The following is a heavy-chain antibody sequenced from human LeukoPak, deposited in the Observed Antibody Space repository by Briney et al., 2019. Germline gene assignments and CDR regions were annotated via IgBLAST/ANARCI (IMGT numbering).Heavy chain of an antibody. J-gene: IGHJ4*02. CDR3: ARDRGSLAVADSRTSDF. CDR1: GGTFSSYA. Sequence: SVKVSCKASGGTFSSYAISWVRQAPGQGLEWMGGIIPIFGTANYAQKFQDRVTLTTDTSTSTAYMELGSLKSDDTAMYYCARDRGSLAVADSRTSDFWGQGTLVTVSS. D-gene: IGHD6-19*01. V-gene: IGHV1-69*05. CDR2: IIPIFGTA.